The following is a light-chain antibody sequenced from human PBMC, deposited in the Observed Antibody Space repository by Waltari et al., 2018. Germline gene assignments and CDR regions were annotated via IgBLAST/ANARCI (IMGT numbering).Light chain of an antibody. Sequence: QSALTQPASVSGSLGPSVSVSCSGTYSNVGCYDLVPWYHQRPGEAPKLLIYEVLKRPSGISNRFSGSKSGNAASLTISALQPEDEGTYYCCSYASSSPRLIFGGGTELSVL. V-gene: IGLV2-23*02. CDR2: EVL. CDR3: CSYASSSPRLI. J-gene: IGLJ2*01. CDR1: YSNVGCYDL.